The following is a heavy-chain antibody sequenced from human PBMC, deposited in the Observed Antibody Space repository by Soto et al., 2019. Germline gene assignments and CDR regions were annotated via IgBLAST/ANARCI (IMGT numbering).Heavy chain of an antibody. Sequence: GASVKVYCKASGYTLTSYYMHWVRQAPGQGLEWMGIINPSGGSTSYAQKFQGRVTMTRDTSTSTVYMELSSLRSEDTAVYYCARGGFAGTSLALDYWGQGTLVTAPQ. CDR3: ARGGFAGTSLALDY. CDR2: INPSGGST. V-gene: IGHV1-46*01. CDR1: GYTLTSYY. D-gene: IGHD6-13*01. J-gene: IGHJ4*02.